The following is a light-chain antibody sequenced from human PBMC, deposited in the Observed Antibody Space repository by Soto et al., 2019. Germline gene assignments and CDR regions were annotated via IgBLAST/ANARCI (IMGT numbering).Light chain of an antibody. CDR3: QQFGSSPWT. V-gene: IGKV3-20*01. J-gene: IGKJ1*01. Sequence: EIVLTQSPATLSLSPGERATLSCRASQSVSSYLAWYQQKPGQDNRLIIYGAYIRATGIPDRFSVGGSGTDFTLNIERLEPEDFAVYYCQQFGSSPWTFGQGTKVDI. CDR1: QSVSSY. CDR2: GAY.